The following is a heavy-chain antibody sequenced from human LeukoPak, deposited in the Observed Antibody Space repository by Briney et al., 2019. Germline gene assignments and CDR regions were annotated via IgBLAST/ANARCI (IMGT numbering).Heavy chain of an antibody. J-gene: IGHJ4*02. CDR2: IYYSGST. D-gene: IGHD3-10*01. CDR1: GGSISSYY. CDR3: ARGRGVISGY. V-gene: IGHV4-59*12. Sequence: KTSETLSLTCTVSGGSISSYYWSWIRQTPGKGLEWIGYIYYSGSTNFNPSLKSRVTISVDTSKNQFSLKLSSVTAADTAVYYCARGRGVISGYWGQGTLVTVSS.